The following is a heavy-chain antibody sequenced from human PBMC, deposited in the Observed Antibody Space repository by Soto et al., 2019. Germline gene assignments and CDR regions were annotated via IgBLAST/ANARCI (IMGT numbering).Heavy chain of an antibody. CDR3: AREGPAPYYYYGMDD. J-gene: IGHJ6*02. CDR2: ISAYNGNT. Sequence: QVQLVQSGGEVKKPGASVKVSCKPSGYSFTTYGISWVRQAPGQGLEWMGWISAYNGNTNYAQKLQDRVTMTTDTATSTAYMELRSLRSDDTAVYYCAREGPAPYYYYGMDDWGQGSTVTVAS. V-gene: IGHV1-18*01. CDR1: GYSFTTYG.